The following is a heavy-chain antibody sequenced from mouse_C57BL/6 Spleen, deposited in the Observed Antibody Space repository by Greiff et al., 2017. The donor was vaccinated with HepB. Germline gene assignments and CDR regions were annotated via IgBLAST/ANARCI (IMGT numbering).Heavy chain of an antibody. V-gene: IGHV5-16*01. J-gene: IGHJ2*01. D-gene: IGHD3-1*01. Sequence: EVQLVESEGGLVQPGRSMKLSCTASGFTFSDYYMAWVRQVPEKGLEWVANINYDGSSTYYLDSLKSRFIISRDNAKNILYLQMSSLKSEDTATYYCAREEDSGGFDYWGQGTTLTVSS. CDR2: INYDGSST. CDR3: AREEDSGGFDY. CDR1: GFTFSDYY.